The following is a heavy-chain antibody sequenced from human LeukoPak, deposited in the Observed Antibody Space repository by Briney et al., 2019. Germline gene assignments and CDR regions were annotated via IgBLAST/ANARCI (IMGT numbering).Heavy chain of an antibody. CDR2: INPTSGGT. D-gene: IGHD2-21*01. J-gene: IGHJ4*02. CDR3: ARGHSGDGYHFDY. V-gene: IGHV1-2*02. CDR1: GYTFTDYY. Sequence: ASAKVSCKASGYTFTDYYVNWGPQAPGQGREWGGWINPTSGGTSYAQKFQGRVTLTRDTSINTAYMDLSSLRYDDTAIYYCARGHSGDGYHFDYRGPGTLVAVSS.